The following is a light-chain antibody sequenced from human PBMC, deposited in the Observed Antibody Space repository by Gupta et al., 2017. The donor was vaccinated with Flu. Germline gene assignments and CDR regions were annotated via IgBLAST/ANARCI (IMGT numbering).Light chain of an antibody. V-gene: IGKV1-12*01. CDR1: QGINSW. J-gene: IGKJ4*01. CDR3: QQSNDFPLT. CDR2: TAS. Sequence: DIQMTQSPSSVSASVGDRVTITCRASQGINSWLAWYQQKPGKAPKVVIYTASNLQTGVSSRFSGSGSGTEFTLTISNLQPEDFATYYCQQSNDFPLTFGGGTKVEFK.